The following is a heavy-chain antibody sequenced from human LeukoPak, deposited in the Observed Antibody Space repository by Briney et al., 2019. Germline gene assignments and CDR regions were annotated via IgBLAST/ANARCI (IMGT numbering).Heavy chain of an antibody. CDR2: INPNSGGT. V-gene: IGHV1-2*06. CDR3: ARDRGLNYYDSSGYYSSGSDFDL. Sequence: ASVKVSCKASGYTFTGYYMHWVRQAPGQGLEWMRRINPNSGGTNYAQKFQGRVTMTRDTSISTAYMELSRLRSDDTAVYYCARDRGLNYYDSSGYYSSGSDFDLWGRGTLVTVSS. J-gene: IGHJ2*01. CDR1: GYTFTGYY. D-gene: IGHD3-22*01.